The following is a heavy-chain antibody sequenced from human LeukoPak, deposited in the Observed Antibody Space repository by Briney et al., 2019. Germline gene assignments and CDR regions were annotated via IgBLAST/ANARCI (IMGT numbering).Heavy chain of an antibody. J-gene: IGHJ3*02. V-gene: IGHV4-30-4*08. Sequence: SETLSLTCTVSGGSISSGDYYWSWIRQPPGKGLEWIGYIYYSGSTYYNPSLKSRVTISVDTSKNQFSLKLSSVTAADTAVYYCARSGGAVADDAFDIWGQGTMVTVSS. CDR2: IYYSGST. CDR1: GGSISSGDYY. CDR3: ARSGGAVADDAFDI. D-gene: IGHD6-19*01.